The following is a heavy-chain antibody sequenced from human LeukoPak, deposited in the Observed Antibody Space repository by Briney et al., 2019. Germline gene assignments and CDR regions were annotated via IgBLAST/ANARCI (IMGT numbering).Heavy chain of an antibody. CDR2: IISYGSSI. CDR1: GFTFSSYW. Sequence: PGGSLRLSCAASGFTFSSYWRHWVRQAPGKVLLWVSRIISYGSSIGYADSVKGRFTISRDNAKNSLYLQMNSLRAEDTALYYCAKDTGAPGSYYYYYGMDVWGQGTTVTVSS. D-gene: IGHD7-27*01. J-gene: IGHJ6*02. V-gene: IGHV3-74*01. CDR3: AKDTGAPGSYYYYYGMDV.